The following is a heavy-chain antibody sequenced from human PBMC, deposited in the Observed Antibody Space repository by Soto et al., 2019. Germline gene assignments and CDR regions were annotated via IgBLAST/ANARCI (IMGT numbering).Heavy chain of an antibody. CDR2: ISPYNGKT. Sequence: ASVKVSCNPSGYTFTTYGLTWVRQAPGQGLEWMGWISPYNGKTSYAQKFQGRVTMTTDTSTSTAYMEVRSLRSDDTAFYYCARWSTKNWPPEHDYRGQRTLVTVSS. CDR1: GYTFTTYG. CDR3: ARWSTKNWPPEHDY. V-gene: IGHV1-18*01. D-gene: IGHD2-8*01. J-gene: IGHJ4*02.